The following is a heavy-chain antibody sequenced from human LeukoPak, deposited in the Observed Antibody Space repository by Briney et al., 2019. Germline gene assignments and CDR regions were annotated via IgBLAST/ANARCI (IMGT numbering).Heavy chain of an antibody. Sequence: GRSLRLSCTASGFTFGDYAMHWIRQAPGKGLEWVSGINWNGGKIGYADSVKGRFTISRDSAKSSLYPQMDTLRAEDMAFYYCAKALSSSFTGSSWEYWGQGTLVTVSS. CDR1: GFTFGDYA. CDR2: INWNGGKI. D-gene: IGHD6-6*01. V-gene: IGHV3-9*03. CDR3: AKALSSSFTGSSWEY. J-gene: IGHJ4*02.